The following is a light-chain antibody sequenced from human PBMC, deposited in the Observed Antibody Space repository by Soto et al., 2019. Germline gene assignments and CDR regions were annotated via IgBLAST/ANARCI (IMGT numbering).Light chain of an antibody. Sequence: QSALTQPASVSGSPGQSITSSGTGTSSDDGGYNYVSWYKQHPDKAPKLMIYDVSYRPSGVSNRFSGSQCCHTASLTISGLQAEDESDDYCTSYTSSSSPSVVFGGGTKLTVL. J-gene: IGLJ2*01. CDR3: TSYTSSSSPSVV. CDR2: DVS. CDR1: SSDDGGYNY. V-gene: IGLV2-14*01.